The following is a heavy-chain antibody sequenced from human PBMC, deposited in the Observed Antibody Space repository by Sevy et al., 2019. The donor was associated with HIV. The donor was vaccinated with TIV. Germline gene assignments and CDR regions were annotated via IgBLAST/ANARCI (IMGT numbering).Heavy chain of an antibody. CDR3: PRVSPNYDSSGYYYVGAFDI. Sequence: ASVKVSCKASGGTFSSYAISWVRQAPGQGLEWMGRIIPIFGTANYAQKFQGRVAITADESTSTAYMELSSLRSEDTAVYYCPRVSPNYDSSGYYYVGAFDIWGQGTMVTVSS. V-gene: IGHV1-69*13. D-gene: IGHD3-22*01. CDR1: GGTFSSYA. J-gene: IGHJ3*02. CDR2: IIPIFGTA.